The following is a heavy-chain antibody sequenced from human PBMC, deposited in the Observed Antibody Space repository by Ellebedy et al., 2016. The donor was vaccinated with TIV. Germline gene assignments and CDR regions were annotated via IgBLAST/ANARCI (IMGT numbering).Heavy chain of an antibody. CDR2: ISGYSGNT. D-gene: IGHD3-10*02. CDR1: GYTFTSYG. CDR3: AKSGLFGELLYLDY. Sequence: AASVKVSCKASGYTFTSYGFSWVRQAPGQGLEWMGWISGYSGNTNYAQKLQGRVTMTTDTSTSTAYMELRSLRSDDTAVFYCAKSGLFGELLYLDYWGQGTLVTVSS. V-gene: IGHV1-18*01. J-gene: IGHJ4*02.